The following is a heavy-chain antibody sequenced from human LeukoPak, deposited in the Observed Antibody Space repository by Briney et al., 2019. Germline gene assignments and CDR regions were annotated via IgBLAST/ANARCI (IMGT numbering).Heavy chain of an antibody. V-gene: IGHV1-69*04. CDR3: ARDQGLTVTNVNNY. J-gene: IGHJ4*02. CDR2: IIPILGIA. D-gene: IGHD4-17*01. Sequence: GASVKVSCKASGGTFSSYAISWVRQAPGQGLEWMGRIIPILGIANYAQKFQGRVTITAAKSTSTAYMELSSLRSEDTAVYYCARDQGLTVTNVNNYWGQGTLVTVSS. CDR1: GGTFSSYA.